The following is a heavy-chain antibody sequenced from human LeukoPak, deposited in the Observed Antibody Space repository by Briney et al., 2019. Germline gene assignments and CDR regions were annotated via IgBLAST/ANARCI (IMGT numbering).Heavy chain of an antibody. J-gene: IGHJ4*02. CDR2: IYVGDSDT. CDR3: ARLDYQMLYGILDY. D-gene: IGHD2-2*02. V-gene: IGHV5-51*01. Sequence: GESLKISCKGSGYSFTRHWIGWVRQMPGKGLEWMGIIYVGDSDTRYSPSFQGQVTISADKSITTAYLKWSSLKASDTGMYYCARLDYQMLYGILDYWGQGTLVTVSS. CDR1: GYSFTRHW.